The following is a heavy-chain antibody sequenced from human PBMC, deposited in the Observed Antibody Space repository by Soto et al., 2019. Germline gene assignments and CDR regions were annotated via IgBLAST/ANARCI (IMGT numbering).Heavy chain of an antibody. Sequence: EVQLVEFGGGLVKPGGSLRLSCTASGLPFSNAWMNWVRQAPGKGLEWVGLIKSKVDGVTTDLASPVKDRFTVSRDDSTNTVYLQINTLNPVDAAGYDWHDSGDLGDFWGQGTLVTVTS. D-gene: IGHD3-10*01. V-gene: IGHV3-15*01. CDR2: IKSKVDGVTT. CDR3: HDSGDLGDF. CDR1: GLPFSNAW. J-gene: IGHJ4*02.